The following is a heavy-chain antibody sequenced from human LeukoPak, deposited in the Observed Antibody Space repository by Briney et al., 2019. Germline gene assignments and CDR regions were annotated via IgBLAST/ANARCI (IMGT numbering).Heavy chain of an antibody. D-gene: IGHD3-10*01. CDR1: GFTFSSYG. CDR2: IWYDGSNK. CDR3: ARDFMVRGVSRFDP. V-gene: IGHV3-33*01. J-gene: IGHJ5*02. Sequence: GRSLRLSCAASGFTFSSYGMHWVRQAPGKGLEWVAVIWYDGSNKYYADSVKGGFIIFRDNSKNTLHLQMNSLRAEDTAVYYCARDFMVRGVSRFDPWGQGTLVTVSS.